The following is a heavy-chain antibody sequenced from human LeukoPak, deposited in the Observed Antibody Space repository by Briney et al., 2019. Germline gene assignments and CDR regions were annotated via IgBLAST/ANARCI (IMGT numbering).Heavy chain of an antibody. V-gene: IGHV4-34*01. CDR3: ARVGWELPFDY. Sequence: PSETLSLTCAVYGGSFSGYYWSWIRQPPGKGLEWIGEINHSGSTNYNPSLKSRVTISVDTSKNQFSLKLSSVTAADTAVYYCARVGWELPFDYWGQGTLVTVSS. D-gene: IGHD1-26*01. CDR2: INHSGST. CDR1: GGSFSGYY. J-gene: IGHJ4*02.